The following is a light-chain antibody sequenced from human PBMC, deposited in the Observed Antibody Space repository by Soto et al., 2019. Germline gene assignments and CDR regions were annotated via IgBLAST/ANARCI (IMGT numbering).Light chain of an antibody. Sequence: QSALTQPPSASGSPGQSVTISCTGTSSDVGGYNYVSWYQQHPGKAPKLMIYEVTKRPSAVPDRFSGSKSGNTASLTVSGLQAEDEADYYCSSYEGSNILFGGGNKVTVL. CDR1: SSDVGGYNY. CDR2: EVT. V-gene: IGLV2-8*01. J-gene: IGLJ2*01. CDR3: SSYEGSNIL.